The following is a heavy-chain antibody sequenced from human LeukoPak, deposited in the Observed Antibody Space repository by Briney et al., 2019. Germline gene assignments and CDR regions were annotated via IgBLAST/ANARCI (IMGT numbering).Heavy chain of an antibody. Sequence: SETLSLTCTVSGGSISSGSYYWSWIRQPAGKGLEWIGRIYTSGSTKYNPSLKSRVTISVDTSKNQFSLKLSSVTAPDTAVYYCAREPFDCWGQGTLVTVSS. CDR3: AREPFDC. J-gene: IGHJ4*02. V-gene: IGHV4-61*02. CDR2: IYTSGST. CDR1: GGSISSGSYY.